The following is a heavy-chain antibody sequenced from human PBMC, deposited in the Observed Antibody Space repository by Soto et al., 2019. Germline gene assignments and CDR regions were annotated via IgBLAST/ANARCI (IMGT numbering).Heavy chain of an antibody. CDR1: GFSLSTSAVG. J-gene: IGHJ4*02. V-gene: IGHV2-5*01. D-gene: IGHD1-1*01. CDR3: ARNLYNRNAASRTFDR. CDR2: IYWNDDR. Sequence: SGPTLVNPTQTLTLTCTFSGFSLSTSAVGVAWIRQPPGRALEWLALIYWNDDRHYSPSLKNRLTITKDTSKKQVVLTLTDMDPVDTATYYCARNLYNRNAASRTFDRWAQGTSVTVSS.